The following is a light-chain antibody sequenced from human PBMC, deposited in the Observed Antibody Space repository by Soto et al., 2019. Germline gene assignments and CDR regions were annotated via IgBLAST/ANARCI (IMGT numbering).Light chain of an antibody. CDR2: AAS. V-gene: IGKV1D-8*03. J-gene: IGKJ1*01. CDR3: QQYYNLSPS. Sequence: VIWMTQSPSSLSASTGDSVTISCRTSQGIRSSLAWYKQKPGKAPELLIYAASTLHSGVPPRFSGSGSGTDFTLTISYLQSEDFATYYCQQYYNLSPSFGPGTKVEIK. CDR1: QGIRSS.